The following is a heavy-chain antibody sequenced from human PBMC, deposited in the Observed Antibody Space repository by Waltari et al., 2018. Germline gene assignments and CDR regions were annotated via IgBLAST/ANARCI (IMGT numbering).Heavy chain of an antibody. V-gene: IGHV3-30*04. J-gene: IGHJ4*02. CDR1: GVTFRSYA. CDR2: ISYDGSNK. CDR3: ARGKLYSSSFDY. Sequence: QVQLVESGGGVVQPGRSLRPSCAASGVTFRSYAMNWVRQAPGKGLEWVAVISYDGSNKYYVDSVKGRFTISRDNSKNTLYLQMNSLRAEDTAVYYCARGKLYSSSFDYWGQGTLVTVSS. D-gene: IGHD6-13*01.